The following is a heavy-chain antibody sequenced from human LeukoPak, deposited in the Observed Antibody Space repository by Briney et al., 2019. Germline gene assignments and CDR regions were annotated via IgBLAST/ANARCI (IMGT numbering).Heavy chain of an antibody. J-gene: IGHJ4*02. D-gene: IGHD3-10*01. Sequence: ASVKVSCKASGFTFTSSAMQWVRQAPGQGLEWMGIINPSGGSTSYAQKFQGRVTMTRDTSISTAYMELSRLRSDDTAVYYCAGGPLWFGGYWGQGTLVTVSS. V-gene: IGHV1-46*01. CDR2: INPSGGST. CDR1: GFTFTSSA. CDR3: AGGPLWFGGY.